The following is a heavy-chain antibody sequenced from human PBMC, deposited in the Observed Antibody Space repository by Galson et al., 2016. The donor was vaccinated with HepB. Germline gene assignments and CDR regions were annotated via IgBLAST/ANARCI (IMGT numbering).Heavy chain of an antibody. V-gene: IGHV3-30*14. CDR3: VRVASDSTGYFYYFDP. CDR1: GFSLSTYA. Sequence: SLRLSCAGSGFSLSTYALHWVRQAPGKGLEWVALISYDGSRRKYADSVKGRFTISRDNDKRNLFLQMDSLRPADTAIYYCVRVASDSTGYFYYFDPWGQGTLVTVSS. CDR2: ISYDGSRR. D-gene: IGHD2-2*03. J-gene: IGHJ5*02.